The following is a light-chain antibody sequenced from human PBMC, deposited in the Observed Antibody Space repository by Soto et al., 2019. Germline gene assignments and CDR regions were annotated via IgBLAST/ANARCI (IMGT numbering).Light chain of an antibody. J-gene: IGKJ1*01. Sequence: VLTKSPGTLSLSPGERATLSCRASQSVSSSYLAWYQQKPGQAPRLLIYGASSRATGIPDRFSGSGSGTDFTLTISRLEPEDLAVYYCPQYGSSPETFGQGSKV. CDR1: QSVSSSY. CDR2: GAS. CDR3: PQYGSSPET. V-gene: IGKV3-20*01.